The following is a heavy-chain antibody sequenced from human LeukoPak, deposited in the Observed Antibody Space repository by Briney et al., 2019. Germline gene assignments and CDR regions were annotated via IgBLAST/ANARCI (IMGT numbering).Heavy chain of an antibody. Sequence: VASVKVSCKASGGTFSSYAISWVRQAPGQGLEWMGGIIPIFGTANYAQKFQGRVTITADKSTSTAYMELSSLRSEDTAVYYCARRYGRGPADYWGQGTLVTVSS. CDR2: IIPIFGTA. V-gene: IGHV1-69*06. CDR1: GGTFSSYA. CDR3: ARRYGRGPADY. D-gene: IGHD5-24*01. J-gene: IGHJ4*02.